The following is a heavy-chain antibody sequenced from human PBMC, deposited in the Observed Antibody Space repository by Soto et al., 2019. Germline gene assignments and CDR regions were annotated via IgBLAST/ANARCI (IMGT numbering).Heavy chain of an antibody. D-gene: IGHD3-16*01. CDR3: TRGPRPTSVVTGDY. CDR2: INYDGSST. CDR1: GFTFSTYW. Sequence: EVQLVESGGGLVQPGGSLRLSCAASGFTFSTYWMQGVRQAPGKGLVWVSRINYDGSSTDYADSVKGRFTISRDTAKNTLYLQMNTLTAEDTAVYYCTRGPRPTSVVTGDYWGQGTLVTVSS. V-gene: IGHV3-74*01. J-gene: IGHJ4*02.